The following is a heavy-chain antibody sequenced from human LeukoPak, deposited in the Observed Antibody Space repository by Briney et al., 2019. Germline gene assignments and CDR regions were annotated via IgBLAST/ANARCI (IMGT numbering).Heavy chain of an antibody. Sequence: PSETLSLTCTVSGGSISSYYWSWIRQPPGKGLEWIGYIYTSGSTNYNPSLKSRVTISVDTSKNQFSLKLSSVTAADTAVYYCARSHCSSTSCPIDYWGQGTLVTVSS. CDR3: ARSHCSSTSCPIDY. CDR1: GGSISSYY. CDR2: IYTSGST. J-gene: IGHJ4*02. D-gene: IGHD2-2*01. V-gene: IGHV4-4*08.